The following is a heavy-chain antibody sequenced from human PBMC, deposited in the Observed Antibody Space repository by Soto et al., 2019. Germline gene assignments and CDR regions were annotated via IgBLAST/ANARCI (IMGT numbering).Heavy chain of an antibody. CDR2: MYYRGSA. Sequence: SETLSLTCTASNGPINTADYYWSWIRQAPGKGLRWIHYMYYRGSASYKPTTKGRVSISLDTSQNQFSLSVSSVTAAGTAGYYCASALLDSGDSYFPCGGRGTLVPASS. V-gene: IGHV4-30-4*01. CDR1: NGPINTADYY. J-gene: IGHJ4*02. CDR3: ASALLDSGDSYFPC. D-gene: IGHD4-17*01.